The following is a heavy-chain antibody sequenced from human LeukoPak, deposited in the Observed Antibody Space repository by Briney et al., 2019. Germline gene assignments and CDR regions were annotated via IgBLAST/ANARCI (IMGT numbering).Heavy chain of an antibody. CDR3: AKRDMVRGVK. V-gene: IGHV3-23*01. D-gene: IGHD3-10*01. Sequence: GGSLRLSCAASGFTFSSYVMSWVRQAPGKGLEWVSAISGSGSGDSTYYADSVKGRFTISRDNSKNTLYLQMNSLRAEDTAVYYCAKRDMVRGVKWGQGTLVTVSS. CDR1: GFTFSSYV. CDR2: ISGSGSGDST. J-gene: IGHJ4*02.